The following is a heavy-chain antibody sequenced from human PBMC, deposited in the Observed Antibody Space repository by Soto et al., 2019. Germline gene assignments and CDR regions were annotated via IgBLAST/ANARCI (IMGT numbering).Heavy chain of an antibody. CDR2: IYYSGST. CDR3: ARGSLEVAGWFRPYYFDY. Sequence: TSETLSLTCTVSGGSISSGGYYWSWIRQHPGKGLEWIGDIYYSGSTYYNPSLKSRVTISVDTSKKQFSLKLSSVTAADTAVYYCARGSLEVAGWFRPYYFDYWGQGTLVTVSS. V-gene: IGHV4-31*03. D-gene: IGHD6-19*01. CDR1: GGSISSGGYY. J-gene: IGHJ4*02.